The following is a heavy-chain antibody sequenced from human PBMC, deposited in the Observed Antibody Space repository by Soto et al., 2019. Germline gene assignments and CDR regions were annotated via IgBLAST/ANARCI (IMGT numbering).Heavy chain of an antibody. V-gene: IGHV4-39*01. CDR1: GGSISSSSYY. D-gene: IGHD4-17*01. CDR2: IYYSGST. J-gene: IGHJ4*02. CDR3: ARHDYGDYLDY. Sequence: LSLTCTVSGGSISSSSYYWGWIRQPPGKGLEWIGSIYYSGSTYYNPSLKSRVTISVDTSKNQFSLKLSSVTAADTAVYYCARHDYGDYLDYWGQGTLVTVSS.